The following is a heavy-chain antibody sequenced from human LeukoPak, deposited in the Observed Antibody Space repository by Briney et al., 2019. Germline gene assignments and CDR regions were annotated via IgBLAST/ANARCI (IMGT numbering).Heavy chain of an antibody. D-gene: IGHD3-22*01. J-gene: IGHJ4*02. Sequence: PSETLSLTCIVSSYSINSGYHWGWIRQPPGKGLEWIGSIYHSGSTYYNPSLKSRVTISIDTSKNQFSLKLSPVTAADTAVYYCARHYLYDTSGDGTYYFDYWGQGTLVTVSS. CDR3: ARHYLYDTSGDGTYYFDY. V-gene: IGHV4-38-2*02. CDR2: IYHSGST. CDR1: SYSINSGYH.